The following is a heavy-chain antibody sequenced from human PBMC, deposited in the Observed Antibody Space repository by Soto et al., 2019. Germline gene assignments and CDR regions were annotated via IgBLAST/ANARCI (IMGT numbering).Heavy chain of an antibody. D-gene: IGHD3-3*01. J-gene: IGHJ6*04. V-gene: IGHV5-51*01. CDR1: GYSFTTYW. CDR3: ARHEQFSDYYYGIQV. CDR2: INPADSDT. Sequence: PGESLKISCKGSGYSFTTYWIGWVRQKPGKGLEWMGIINPADSDTRYSPSFQGHVTISADRSISTAYLQLSSLKASDTALYYCARHEQFSDYYYGIQVSGAGTTLTVYS.